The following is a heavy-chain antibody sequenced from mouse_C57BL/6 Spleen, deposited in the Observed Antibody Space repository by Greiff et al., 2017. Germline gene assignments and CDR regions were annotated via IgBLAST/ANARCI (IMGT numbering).Heavy chain of an antibody. CDR1: GYTFTSYW. D-gene: IGHD2-2*01. Sequence: VQVVESGAELAKPGASVKLSCKASGYTFTSYWMHWVKQRPGQGLEWIGYINPSSGYTKSNQKFKDKATLTADKSSSTASMQLSSLTYEDSAVYYCARSHGYYGYFDDWGTGTTVTVSS. CDR2: INPSSGYT. J-gene: IGHJ1*03. CDR3: ARSHGYYGYFDD. V-gene: IGHV1-7*01.